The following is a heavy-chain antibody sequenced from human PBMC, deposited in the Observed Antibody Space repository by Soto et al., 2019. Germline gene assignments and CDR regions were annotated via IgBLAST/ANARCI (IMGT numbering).Heavy chain of an antibody. J-gene: IGHJ5*02. Sequence: GGSLRLSCEASGFIFSSYAITWVRQAPGKGLEWVSTISGTGVNTYYADSVKGRFTVSRDNSKNTVWLQMNSLRAADSSVYYCAKDSVHNLYRTSSLEDCFGPWGQGTLVTVSS. CDR3: AKDSVHNLYRTSSLEDCFGP. CDR2: ISGTGVNT. CDR1: GFIFSSYA. V-gene: IGHV3-23*01. D-gene: IGHD6-6*01.